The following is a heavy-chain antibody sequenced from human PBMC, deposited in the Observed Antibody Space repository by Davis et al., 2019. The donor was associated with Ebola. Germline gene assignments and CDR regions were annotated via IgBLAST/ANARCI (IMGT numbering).Heavy chain of an antibody. J-gene: IGHJ6*02. Sequence: SETLSLTCTVSGGSISSYYWSWIRQPPGKGLEWIGYIYYSGSTNYKPSLKSRVTISVDTSKNQFSLKLSSVTAADTAVYYCAREGDIVVVPAAIPGPGYYGMDVWGQGTTVTVSS. CDR2: IYYSGST. CDR3: AREGDIVVVPAAIPGPGYYGMDV. V-gene: IGHV4-59*01. D-gene: IGHD2-2*02. CDR1: GGSISSYY.